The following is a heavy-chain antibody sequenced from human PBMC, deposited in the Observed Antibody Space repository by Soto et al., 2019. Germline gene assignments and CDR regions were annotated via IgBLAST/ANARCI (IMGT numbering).Heavy chain of an antibody. D-gene: IGHD3-10*01. Sequence: PGGSLRLSCAASGFTFDDYAMHWVRQAPGKGLEWVSGISWNSGSIGYADSVKGRFTISRDNAKNSLYLQMNSLRAEDTALYYCAKDTTYYYGSGSYLFDYWGQGTLLTVSS. CDR1: GFTFDDYA. CDR3: AKDTTYYYGSGSYLFDY. J-gene: IGHJ4*02. CDR2: ISWNSGSI. V-gene: IGHV3-9*01.